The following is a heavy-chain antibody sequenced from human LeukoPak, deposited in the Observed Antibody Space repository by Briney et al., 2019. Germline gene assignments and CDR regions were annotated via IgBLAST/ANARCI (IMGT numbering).Heavy chain of an antibody. CDR3: ARVDSSSPGGYYYYYMDV. Sequence: GGSLRLSCAASGFIFSDYYMSWIRQAPGKGLDWVSYISSSGSTKYYADSLKGRFTISRDNAKNSLYLQMNSLRAEDTAVYYCARVDSSSPGGYYYYYMDVWGKGTTVAVSS. J-gene: IGHJ6*03. D-gene: IGHD6-6*01. CDR1: GFIFSDYY. V-gene: IGHV3-11*01. CDR2: ISSSGSTK.